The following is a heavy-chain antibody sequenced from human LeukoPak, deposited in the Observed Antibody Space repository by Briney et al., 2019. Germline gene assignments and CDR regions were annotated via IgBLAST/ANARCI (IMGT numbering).Heavy chain of an antibody. V-gene: IGHV3-30*04. CDR2: ISFDGSNK. D-gene: IGHD4-23*01. J-gene: IGHJ4*02. CDR3: ARARYGGNWGELAY. CDR1: GFTFSIYS. Sequence: GGSLRLSCAASGFTFSIYSMHWVRQPPGKGLEWVAVISFDGSNKYYADSVKGRYTISRDNSKNTLYLQMNSLRIEDTAVYYCARARYGGNWGELAYWGQGTLVTVSS.